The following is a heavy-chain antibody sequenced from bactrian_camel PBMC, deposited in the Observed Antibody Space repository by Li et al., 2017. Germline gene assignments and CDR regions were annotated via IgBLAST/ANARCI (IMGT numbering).Heavy chain of an antibody. D-gene: IGHD4*01. Sequence: VQLVESGGGSVQAGGSLRISCVASGGSFSDQMGWYRQAPGKEREGVARIATGSGNTYYADSVKGRFTISQDNAKNTVYLQLNSLKTEDTAMYYCIKGRVCSSDYVGQGTQVTVS. CDR2: IATGSGNT. V-gene: IGHV3S54*01. CDR1: GGSFSDQ. J-gene: IGHJ4*01.